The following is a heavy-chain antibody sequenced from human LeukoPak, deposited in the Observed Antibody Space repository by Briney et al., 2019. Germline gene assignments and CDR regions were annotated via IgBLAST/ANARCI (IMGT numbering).Heavy chain of an antibody. CDR1: GGSISSYY. J-gene: IGHJ4*02. D-gene: IGHD2-21*01. CDR2: IYYSGST. CDR3: ARQAYTAYCGGDCYLGGPFDY. V-gene: IGHV4-39*01. Sequence: PSETLSLTCTVSGGSISSYYWSWIRQPPGKGLEWIGSIYYSGSTYYNPSLKSRVTISVDTSKNQFSLKLSSVTAADTAVYYCARQAYTAYCGGDCYLGGPFDYWGQGTLVTVSS.